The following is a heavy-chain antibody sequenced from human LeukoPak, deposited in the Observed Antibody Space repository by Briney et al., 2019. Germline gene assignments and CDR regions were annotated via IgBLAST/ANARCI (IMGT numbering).Heavy chain of an antibody. V-gene: IGHV4-31*03. Sequence: SETLSLTSTVSGGSISSGGYYWSWIRQHPGKGLEWIGYIYYSGSTYYNPSLKSRVTISVDTSKNQFSLKLSSVTAADTAVYYCARGGVVVPAAPWGGNWFDPWGQGTLVTVSS. CDR3: ARGGVVVPAAPWGGNWFDP. CDR2: IYYSGST. J-gene: IGHJ5*02. CDR1: GGSISSGGYY. D-gene: IGHD2-2*01.